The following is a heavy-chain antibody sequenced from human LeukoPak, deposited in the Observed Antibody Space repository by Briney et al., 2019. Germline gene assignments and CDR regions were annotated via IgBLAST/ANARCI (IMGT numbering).Heavy chain of an antibody. CDR2: IYPGDSDT. CDR1: GYSFTSYW. CDR3: ARALLWFGEFYYFDY. Sequence: GESLKISCKASGYSFTSYWIGWVRQMPGKGLEWMGVIYPGDSDTRYSPSFQGQVTISADKSISTADLQWSSLKASDTAMYYCARALLWFGEFYYFDYWGQGTLVTVSS. V-gene: IGHV5-51*01. J-gene: IGHJ4*02. D-gene: IGHD3-10*01.